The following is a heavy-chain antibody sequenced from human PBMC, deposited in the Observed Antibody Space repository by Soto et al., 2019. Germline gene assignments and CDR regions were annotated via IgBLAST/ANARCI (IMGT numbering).Heavy chain of an antibody. J-gene: IGHJ4*02. V-gene: IGHV3-33*01. Sequence: QVQLVESGGGVVQPGRSLRLSCAASGFTFSSYGMHWVRQAPGKGLERVAVIWYDGSNKYYADSVKGRFTISRDNSKNTLYLQRNSLRVEDTAVYYCARDRYSSGWYDLDYWGQGTLVTVSS. D-gene: IGHD6-19*01. CDR3: ARDRYSSGWYDLDY. CDR2: IWYDGSNK. CDR1: GFTFSSYG.